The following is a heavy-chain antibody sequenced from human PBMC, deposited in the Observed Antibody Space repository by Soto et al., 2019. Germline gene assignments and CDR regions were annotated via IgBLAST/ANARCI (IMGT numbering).Heavy chain of an antibody. D-gene: IGHD4-4*01. V-gene: IGHV4-59*01. CDR1: GGSISSYY. Sequence: SETLSLTCTVSGGSISSYYWSWIRQPPGKGLEWIGYIYYSGSTNYNPSLKSRVTISVDTSKNQFSLKLSSVTAADTAVYYCARHGADYSMFYGMDVWGQGTTVTVSS. CDR2: IYYSGST. CDR3: ARHGADYSMFYGMDV. J-gene: IGHJ6*02.